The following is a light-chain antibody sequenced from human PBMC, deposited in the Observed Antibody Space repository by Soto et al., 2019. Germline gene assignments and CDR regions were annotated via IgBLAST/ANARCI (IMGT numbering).Light chain of an antibody. J-gene: IGLJ2*01. Sequence: QSVLTQPPSVSAAPGQKVTISCSGSNSNIGNNYVSWYQQLPGTAPKLLIYDNNKRPSGIPDRFSGSKSGTSATLGITGLQTGGEADYYCGAWDDSLSAVFGGGTKVTVL. CDR1: NSNIGNNY. V-gene: IGLV1-51*01. CDR2: DNN. CDR3: GAWDDSLSAV.